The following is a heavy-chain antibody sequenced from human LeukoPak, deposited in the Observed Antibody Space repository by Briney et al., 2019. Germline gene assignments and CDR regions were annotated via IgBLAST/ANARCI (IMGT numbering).Heavy chain of an antibody. J-gene: IGHJ4*02. Sequence: GRSLRLSCAASGFTFSSYAMHWVRQAPGKGLDWVALISYDGSNKYYADSVKGRFTISRDNSKNTLYLQMNSLRAEDTAVYYCARHAVEGKWLQFYYFNFWGQGSLVTVSS. CDR3: ARHAVEGKWLQFYYFNF. V-gene: IGHV3-30-3*01. D-gene: IGHD5-24*01. CDR2: ISYDGSNK. CDR1: GFTFSSYA.